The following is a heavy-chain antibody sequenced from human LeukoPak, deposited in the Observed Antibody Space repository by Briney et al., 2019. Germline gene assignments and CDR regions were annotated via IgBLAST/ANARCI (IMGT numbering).Heavy chain of an antibody. V-gene: IGHV4-31*03. D-gene: IGHD3-22*01. CDR2: IYYSGST. CDR3: AGSSYYYDSGGYYFEY. CDR1: GGSISSGGYY. Sequence: PSQTLSLTCTVSGGSISSGGYYWSWIRQHPGKGLEWIWYIYYSGSTYYTPSLKSRVTISVDTSKNQFSLKLSSVTAADTAVYYCAGSSYYYDSGGYYFEYWGQGTLVTVSS. J-gene: IGHJ4*02.